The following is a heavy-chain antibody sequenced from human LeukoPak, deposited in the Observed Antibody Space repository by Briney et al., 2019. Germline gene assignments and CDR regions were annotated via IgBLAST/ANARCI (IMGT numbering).Heavy chain of an antibody. CDR3: AKHSLLLFDP. CDR1: GFTFSSYI. V-gene: IGHV3-23*01. D-gene: IGHD3-10*01. Sequence: GGSLRLSCAASGFTFSSYIMNWVRQAPGKGLEWVSAISGSGGSTYYADSVKGRFTISRDNSKNTLYLQMNSLRAEDTAVYYCAKHSLLLFDPWGQGTLVTVSS. J-gene: IGHJ5*02. CDR2: ISGSGGST.